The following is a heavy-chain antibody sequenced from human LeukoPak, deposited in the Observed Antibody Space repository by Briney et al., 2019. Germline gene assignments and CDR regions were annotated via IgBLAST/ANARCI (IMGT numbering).Heavy chain of an antibody. Sequence: GGSLRLSCAASGFTFSDYYMSWIRQAPGKGLEWVSYISSSGSTIYYADSVKGRFTISRDNAKDSLYLQMNSLRAEDTAVYYCARDQYDTWSRRGNFDSWGQGTLVIVSS. D-gene: IGHD3/OR15-3a*01. CDR3: ARDQYDTWSRRGNFDS. CDR1: GFTFSDYY. J-gene: IGHJ4*02. CDR2: ISSSGSTI. V-gene: IGHV3-11*01.